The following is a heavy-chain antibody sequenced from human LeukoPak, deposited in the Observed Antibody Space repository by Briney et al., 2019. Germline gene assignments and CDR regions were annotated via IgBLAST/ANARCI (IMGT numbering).Heavy chain of an antibody. CDR1: GGSISSYY. Sequence: PSETLSLTCTVSGGSISSYYWSWIRQPPGKGLEWIGYIYYSGSTNYDPSLKSRVTISVDTSKNQFSLKLSSVTAADTAVYYCARAPAAAGDFDYWGQGTLVTVSS. J-gene: IGHJ4*02. CDR2: IYYSGST. V-gene: IGHV4-59*08. D-gene: IGHD6-13*01. CDR3: ARAPAAAGDFDY.